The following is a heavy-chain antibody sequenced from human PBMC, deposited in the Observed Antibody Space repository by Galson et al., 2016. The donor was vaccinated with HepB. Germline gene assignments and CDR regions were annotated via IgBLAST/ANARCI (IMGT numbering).Heavy chain of an antibody. V-gene: IGHV3-30*18. CDR3: AKRHEYCPPVGCSVDY. Sequence: LRLSCAGSGFIFRGYGMHWVRQAPGKGLEWVAADSMDGRRKFYADSVRGRFTISRDNSNNMLFLQMDSLRPDDTAVYYCAKRHEYCPPVGCSVDYWGQGTLVSVSS. CDR2: DSMDGRRK. D-gene: IGHD2/OR15-2a*01. CDR1: GFIFRGYG. J-gene: IGHJ4*02.